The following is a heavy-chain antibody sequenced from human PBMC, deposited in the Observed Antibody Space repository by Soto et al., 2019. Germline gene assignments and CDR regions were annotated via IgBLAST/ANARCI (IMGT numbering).Heavy chain of an antibody. J-gene: IGHJ6*02. CDR2: ISAYNGST. CDR3: ARGLGGGNYANYYYYYGMDV. CDR1: GYTFTSYG. D-gene: IGHD4-4*01. V-gene: IGHV1-18*04. Sequence: ASVKVSCKASGYTFTSYGISWVRQAPGQGLEWMGWISAYNGSTNYAQKLQGRVTMTTDTSTSTAYMELRSLRSDDTAVYYCARGLGGGNYANYYYYYGMDVWGQGTTVTVSS.